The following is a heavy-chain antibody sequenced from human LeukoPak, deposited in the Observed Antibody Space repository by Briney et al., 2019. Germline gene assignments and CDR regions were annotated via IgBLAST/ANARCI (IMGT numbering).Heavy chain of an antibody. CDR1: RGSISNYY. D-gene: IGHD7-27*01. V-gene: IGHV4-59*01. CDR3: ARDGPGDVGFDY. Sequence: PSATLSLTCTVSRGSISNYYWGWIRQPPGKGLEWIGFFSYSGSTNYNPSLKSRVTISVDTSKNQFSLKLTSVTAADTAVYYCARDGPGDVGFDYWGQGTLVTVSS. CDR2: FSYSGST. J-gene: IGHJ4*02.